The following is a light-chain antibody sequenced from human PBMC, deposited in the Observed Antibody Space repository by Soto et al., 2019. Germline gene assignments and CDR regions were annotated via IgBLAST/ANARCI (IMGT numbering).Light chain of an antibody. Sequence: DSHLTKSPFTLSGSVGDRVPITCPAGQTTSSWLSWYQRKPGTAPSLRILWESHLQSGVPSTSSGSGSGTEFTLTISRLQPDEFATYYCQHYNSYSEAFGQGTKVDIK. CDR3: QHYNSYSEA. CDR1: QTTSSW. CDR2: WES. J-gene: IGKJ1*01. V-gene: IGKV1-5*03.